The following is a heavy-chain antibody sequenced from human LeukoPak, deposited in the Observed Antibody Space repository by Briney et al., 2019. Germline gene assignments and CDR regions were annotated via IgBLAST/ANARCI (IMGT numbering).Heavy chain of an antibody. J-gene: IGHJ4*02. CDR1: GYTFTSYD. Sequence: ASVKVSCKASGYTFTSYDINWVRQAAGQGLEWMGWMNPNSGNTGYAQKFQGRVTMNRNNSISTAYMELSSLRSEDTAVYYCARGWSGSYPDYWGQGTLVTVSS. CDR2: MNPNSGNT. V-gene: IGHV1-8*01. D-gene: IGHD1-26*01. CDR3: ARGWSGSYPDY.